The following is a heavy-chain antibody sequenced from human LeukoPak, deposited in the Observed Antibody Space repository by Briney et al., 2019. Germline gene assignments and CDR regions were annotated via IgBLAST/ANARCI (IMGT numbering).Heavy chain of an antibody. CDR3: ARRKGLRSVGAFDY. D-gene: IGHD4-17*01. V-gene: IGHV4-34*01. Sequence: SETLSLTCAVYGGSFSGYYWSWIRQPPGKGLEWIGEINHSGSTNYNPSLKSRVTISVDTSKNQFSLKLSSVTAADTAVYYCARRKGLRSVGAFDYWGQGTLVTVSS. CDR2: INHSGST. J-gene: IGHJ4*02. CDR1: GGSFSGYY.